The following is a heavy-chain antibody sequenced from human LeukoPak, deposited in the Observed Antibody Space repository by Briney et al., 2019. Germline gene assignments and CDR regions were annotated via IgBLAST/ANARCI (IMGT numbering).Heavy chain of an antibody. CDR2: IIPIFGTA. Sequence: SVKFSCKAPGRTFSSYAISWVRQAPGQGLEWMGGIIPIFGTANYAQKFQGRVTITADESTSTAYMELSSLRSEDTAVYYCARDGSSWSTNWFDPWGQGTLVTVSS. CDR3: ARDGSSWSTNWFDP. J-gene: IGHJ5*02. CDR1: GRTFSSYA. D-gene: IGHD6-13*01. V-gene: IGHV1-69*01.